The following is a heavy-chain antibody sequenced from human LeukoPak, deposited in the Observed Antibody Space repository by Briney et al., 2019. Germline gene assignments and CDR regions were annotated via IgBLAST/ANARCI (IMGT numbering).Heavy chain of an antibody. CDR3: AREGMIATGREPAEI. J-gene: IGHJ3*02. V-gene: IGHV4-59*01. CDR2: IYYSGST. CDR1: GGSISSSY. Sequence: SETLSLTCTVSGGSISSSYWSWIRQPPGKGLEWIGYIYYSGSTNYNPSLKSRVMISLDTSKNQFSLNLRSVTAADTAVYYCAREGMIATGREPAEIWGQGTMVTVSS. D-gene: IGHD3-22*01.